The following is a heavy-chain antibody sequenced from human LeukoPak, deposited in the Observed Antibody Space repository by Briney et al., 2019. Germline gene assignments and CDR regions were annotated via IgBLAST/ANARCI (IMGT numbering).Heavy chain of an antibody. Sequence: GESLKISCKGSGYSFTSYWIGWVRQMPGKGREWMGIIYPGDSDTRYSPSFQGQVTISADNSISTAYLQWSSLKASDTAMYYCARLRMPPYYYYGMDVWGQGTTVTVSS. CDR2: IYPGDSDT. D-gene: IGHD2-2*01. J-gene: IGHJ6*02. CDR1: GYSFTSYW. CDR3: ARLRMPPYYYYGMDV. V-gene: IGHV5-51*01.